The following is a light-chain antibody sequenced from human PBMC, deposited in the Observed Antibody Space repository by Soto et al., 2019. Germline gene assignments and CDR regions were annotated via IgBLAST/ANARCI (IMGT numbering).Light chain of an antibody. Sequence: EVVMTQFPATLSVSPGDRVTLSCRAGQTVSSNVAWYQQKPGQAPRLLIYAASTRATGIPAGFSGSESGTEFTLTISSLQSEDIAVYYCQQYDRWPVTFGGGTKVDIK. J-gene: IGKJ4*01. CDR2: AAS. CDR3: QQYDRWPVT. CDR1: QTVSSN. V-gene: IGKV3-15*01.